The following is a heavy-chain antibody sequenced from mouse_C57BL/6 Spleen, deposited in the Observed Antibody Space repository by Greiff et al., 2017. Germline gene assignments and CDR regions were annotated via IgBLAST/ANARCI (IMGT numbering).Heavy chain of an antibody. J-gene: IGHJ2*01. CDR1: GYSFTDYN. D-gene: IGHD2-4*01. CDR3: ARSYDYDQGYYFDY. V-gene: IGHV1-39*01. CDR2: INPNYGTT. Sequence: EVKVVESGPELVKPGASVKISCKASGYSFTDYNMNWVKQSNGKSLEWIGVINPNYGTTSYNQKFKGKATLTVDQSSSTAYMQLNSLTSEDSAVYYCARSYDYDQGYYFDYWGQGTTLTVSS.